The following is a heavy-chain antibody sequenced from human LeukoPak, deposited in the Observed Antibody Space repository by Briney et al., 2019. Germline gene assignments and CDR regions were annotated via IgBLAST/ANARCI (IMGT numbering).Heavy chain of an antibody. Sequence: GASVKVTCKASGYTFTGYYMHWVRQAPGQGLEWMGWINPNSGGTNYAQKFQGRVTMTRDTSISTAYMELRSLRSDDTAVYYCARVWGSGWYGFYYGMDVWGQGTTVTVSS. J-gene: IGHJ6*02. V-gene: IGHV1-2*02. CDR3: ARVWGSGWYGFYYGMDV. CDR1: GYTFTGYY. CDR2: INPNSGGT. D-gene: IGHD6-19*01.